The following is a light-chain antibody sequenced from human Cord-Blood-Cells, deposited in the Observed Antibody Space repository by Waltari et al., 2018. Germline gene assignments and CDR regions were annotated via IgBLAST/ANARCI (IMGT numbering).Light chain of an antibody. J-gene: IGLJ2*01. CDR1: KLGDKY. CDR3: QAWDSSTAV. Sequence: SYELTQPPSVSVSPGQTASITCSGDKLGDKYACWYQQKPGQSPVLVIYQDSKRPAGNPERFSGSNSGNPATLTISGTQAMDEADYYCQAWDSSTAVFGGGTKLTVL. CDR2: QDS. V-gene: IGLV3-1*01.